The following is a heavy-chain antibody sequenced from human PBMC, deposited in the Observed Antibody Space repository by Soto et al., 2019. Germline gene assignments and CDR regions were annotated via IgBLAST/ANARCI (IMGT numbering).Heavy chain of an antibody. V-gene: IGHV5-10-1*01. J-gene: IGHJ6*02. CDR3: ARHKGAATAYYHYGMDV. D-gene: IGHD2-15*01. CDR2: IDPSDSYT. Sequence: GESLKISCKGSGYSFTSYWISWVRQMPGKGLEWMGRIDPSDSYTNYSPSFQGHVTISADKSISTAYLQWSSLKASDTAMYYCARHKGAATAYYHYGMDVWGQGTTVTVSS. CDR1: GYSFTSYW.